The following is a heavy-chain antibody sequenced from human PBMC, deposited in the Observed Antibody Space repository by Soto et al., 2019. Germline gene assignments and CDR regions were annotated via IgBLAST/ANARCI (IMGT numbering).Heavy chain of an antibody. J-gene: IGHJ5*02. Sequence: SETLSLTCTVSGGSVSSGSYYWSWIRQPPGKGLEWIGYIYYSGSTNYNPSLKSRVTISVDTSKNQFSLKLSSVTAADTAVYYCARDGREDYYDSRGLWFDPWGQGTLVTVSS. V-gene: IGHV4-61*01. D-gene: IGHD3-22*01. CDR2: IYYSGST. CDR3: ARDGREDYYDSRGLWFDP. CDR1: GGSVSSGSYY.